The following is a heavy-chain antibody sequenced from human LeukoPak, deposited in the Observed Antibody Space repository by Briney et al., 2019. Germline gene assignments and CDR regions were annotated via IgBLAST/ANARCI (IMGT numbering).Heavy chain of an antibody. J-gene: IGHJ4*02. CDR2: INHSGST. CDR1: GGSFSGYY. D-gene: IGHD3-22*01. CDR3: ARGPRITMIVVVMPVRHFDY. Sequence: SETLSLTCAVYGGSFSGYYWSWIRQPPGKGLEWIGEINHSGSTNYNPSLKSRVTISVDTSKNQFSLKLSSVTAADTAVYYCARGPRITMIVVVMPVRHFDYWGQGTLVTVSS. V-gene: IGHV4-34*01.